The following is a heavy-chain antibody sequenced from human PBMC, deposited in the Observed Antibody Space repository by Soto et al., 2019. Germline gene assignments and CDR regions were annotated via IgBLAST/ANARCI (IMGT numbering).Heavy chain of an antibody. J-gene: IGHJ5*02. V-gene: IGHV4-34*01. Sequence: SETLSLTCAVYGGSFSGYYWSWIRQPPGKGLEWIGEINHSGSTNYNPSLKTRVTISVDTSKNQFSLKLSSVTAADTAVYYCARARRYSGYDNNWFDPWGQGTLVTVSS. CDR2: INHSGST. CDR1: GGSFSGYY. D-gene: IGHD5-12*01. CDR3: ARARRYSGYDNNWFDP.